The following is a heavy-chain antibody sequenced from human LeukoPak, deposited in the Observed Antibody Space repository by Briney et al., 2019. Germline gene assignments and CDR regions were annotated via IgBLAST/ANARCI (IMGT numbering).Heavy chain of an antibody. Sequence: KASETLSLTCAVYGGSFSGYYWSWIRQPPGKGLEWIGEINHSGSTNYNPSLKSRVTISVDTSKNQFSLKLSSVTAADTAVYYCARDSGHDSGYYYYMDVWGKGTTVTISS. V-gene: IGHV4-34*01. J-gene: IGHJ6*03. CDR1: GGSFSGYY. D-gene: IGHD5-12*01. CDR2: INHSGST. CDR3: ARDSGHDSGYYYYMDV.